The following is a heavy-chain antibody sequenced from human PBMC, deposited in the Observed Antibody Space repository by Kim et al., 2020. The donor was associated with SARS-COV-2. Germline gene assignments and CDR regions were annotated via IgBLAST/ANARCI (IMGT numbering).Heavy chain of an antibody. J-gene: IGHJ5*02. CDR1: GFSFGGYS. CDR3: ARGLGSYDYKNHRFDP. V-gene: IGHV3-48*04. D-gene: IGHD3-16*01. CDR2: IMSSGSLI. Sequence: GGALRLSCAASGFSFGGYSMNWVRQAPGKGLEWIAYIMSSGSLIFYADSVKGRFTISRDNARNSLYLQMSSLRAEDTAVYYCARGLGSYDYKNHRFDPWGQGTPVTVSS.